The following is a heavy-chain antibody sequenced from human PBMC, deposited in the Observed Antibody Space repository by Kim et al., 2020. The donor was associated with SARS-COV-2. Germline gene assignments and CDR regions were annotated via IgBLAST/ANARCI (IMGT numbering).Heavy chain of an antibody. Sequence: GGSLRLSCAASGFTFDDYAMHWVRQAPGKGLEWVSGISWNSGSIGYADSVKGRFTLSRDNAKNSLYLQMNSLRAEDTALYYCAKDIRPVTTALSAFDIWGQGTMVTVSS. V-gene: IGHV3-9*01. D-gene: IGHD4-17*01. CDR2: ISWNSGSI. J-gene: IGHJ3*02. CDR1: GFTFDDYA. CDR3: AKDIRPVTTALSAFDI.